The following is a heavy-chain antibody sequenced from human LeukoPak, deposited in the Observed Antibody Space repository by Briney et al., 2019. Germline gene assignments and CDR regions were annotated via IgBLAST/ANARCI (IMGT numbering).Heavy chain of an antibody. CDR3: ARAGSGWYLGGDYFDY. Sequence: AGGSLRLSCAASGFTFSSYSMNWVRQAPGKGLEWVSYISSSSSTIYYADSVKGRFTISRDNAKNSLYLQMNSLRAEDTAVYYCARAGSGWYLGGDYFDYWGQGTLVTVSS. V-gene: IGHV3-48*01. CDR2: ISSSSSTI. J-gene: IGHJ4*02. D-gene: IGHD6-19*01. CDR1: GFTFSSYS.